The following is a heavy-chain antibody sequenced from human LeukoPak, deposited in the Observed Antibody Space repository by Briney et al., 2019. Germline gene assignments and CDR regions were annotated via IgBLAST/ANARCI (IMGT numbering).Heavy chain of an antibody. CDR1: GFTFSSYA. Sequence: GGSLRLSCAASGFTFSSYAMRWVRQAPGKGLEWVSAISGSGGSTYYADSVKGRFTISRDNSKNTLYLQMNSLRAEDTAVYYCAKARWHNSGMDYWGQGTLVTVSS. CDR3: AKARWHNSGMDY. V-gene: IGHV3-23*01. J-gene: IGHJ4*02. D-gene: IGHD4-23*01. CDR2: ISGSGGST.